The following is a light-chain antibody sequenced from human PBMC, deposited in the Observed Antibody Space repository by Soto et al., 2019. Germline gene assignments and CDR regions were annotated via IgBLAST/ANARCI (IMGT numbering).Light chain of an antibody. CDR3: SLYAGNSRYV. Sequence: QSVLTQPPSASGSPGQSVTISCTGTSSDVGRYNYISWYQQRPGKAPKLIIYEVSKRPSGVPDRLSGFKYGNTASLTVSGLQAEDEADYYCSLYAGNSRYVFGTGTKVTVL. CDR2: EVS. J-gene: IGLJ1*01. CDR1: SSDVGRYNY. V-gene: IGLV2-8*01.